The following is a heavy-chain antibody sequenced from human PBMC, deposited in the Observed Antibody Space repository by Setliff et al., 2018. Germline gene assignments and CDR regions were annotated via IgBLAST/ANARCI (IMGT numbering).Heavy chain of an antibody. CDR3: ARDGSAFFYEH. V-gene: IGHV1-2*02. J-gene: IGHJ4*02. Sequence: ASVKVSCKASGYTFTDSFIHWLRQAPGQGLEWLGWINPNKDVTKYAQKFQDRILMTKDTSLNTVYMELRSLRSDDTALYYCARDGSAFFYEHWGQGSLVT. CDR2: INPNKDVT. D-gene: IGHD1-26*01. CDR1: GYTFTDSF.